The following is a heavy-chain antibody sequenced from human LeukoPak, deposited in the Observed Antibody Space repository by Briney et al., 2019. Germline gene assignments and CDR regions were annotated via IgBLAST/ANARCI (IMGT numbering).Heavy chain of an antibody. CDR2: IIPIFGTA. CDR3: ARDWCSGGSCYSVFSY. V-gene: IGHV1-69*13. CDR1: GGTFSSYA. Sequence: SVKVSCKASGGTFSSYAISWVRQAPGQGLEWMGGIIPIFGTANYAQKFQGRVTITADESTSTAYMELSSLRSEDTAVYYCARDWCSGGSCYSVFSYWGQGTLATVSS. D-gene: IGHD2-15*01. J-gene: IGHJ4*02.